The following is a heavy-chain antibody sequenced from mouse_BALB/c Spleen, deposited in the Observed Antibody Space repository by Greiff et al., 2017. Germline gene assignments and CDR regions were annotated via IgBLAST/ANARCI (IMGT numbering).Heavy chain of an antibody. Sequence: EVKLVESGGGLVKPGGSLKLSCAASGFTFSDYYMYWVRQTPEKRLEWVATISDGGSYTYYPDSVKGRFTISRDNAKNNLYLQMSSLKSEDTAMYYCARVPPHSSGYGYAMDYWGQGTSVTVSS. CDR3: ARVPPHSSGYGYAMDY. CDR1: GFTFSDYY. J-gene: IGHJ4*01. CDR2: ISDGGSYT. D-gene: IGHD3-1*01. V-gene: IGHV5-4*02.